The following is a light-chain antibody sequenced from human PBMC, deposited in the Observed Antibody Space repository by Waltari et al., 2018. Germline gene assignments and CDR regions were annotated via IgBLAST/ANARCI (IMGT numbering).Light chain of an antibody. V-gene: IGKV1-5*03. Sequence: DIQMTQSPSTPSASIVDRVTITCRASQRISRWLAWYHQKPGKAPNLLIYKTSSLQSGVPSRFNGSGSGTEFTLTISSLQPEDFATYYCQQYNTYSLWAFGQGTKVEIK. CDR1: QRISRW. CDR3: QQYNTYSLWA. CDR2: KTS. J-gene: IGKJ1*01.